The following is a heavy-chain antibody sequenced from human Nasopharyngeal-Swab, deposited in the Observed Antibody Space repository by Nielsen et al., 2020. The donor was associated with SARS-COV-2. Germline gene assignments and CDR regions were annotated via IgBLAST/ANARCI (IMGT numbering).Heavy chain of an antibody. D-gene: IGHD1-26*01. CDR2: ISYDGSNK. CDR3: ARDLDSGSSDY. J-gene: IGHJ4*02. V-gene: IGHV3-30*03. Sequence: GGSLRLSCAASGFTFSSYGMHWVRQAPGKGLEWVAVISYDGSNKYYADSVKGRFTISRDNSKNTLYLQMNSLRAEDTAVYYCARDLDSGSSDYWGQGTLVTVSS. CDR1: GFTFSSYG.